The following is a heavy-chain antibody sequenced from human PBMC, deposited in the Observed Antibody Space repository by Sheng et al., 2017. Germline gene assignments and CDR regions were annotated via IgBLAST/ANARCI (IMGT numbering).Heavy chain of an antibody. D-gene: IGHD3-10*01. J-gene: IGHJ5*02. Sequence: QLQLQESGPGLVKPSETLSLTCTVSGGSINSSTYYWGWIRQPPGKGLEWIGSIYYSGSTYYNPSLKSRVTISVDTSKNQFSLKLSSVTAADTAVYYCARKEWGSGSYPFDPWGQGTLVTVSS. CDR2: IYYSGST. V-gene: IGHV4-39*07. CDR1: GGSINSSTYY. CDR3: ARKEWGSGSYPFDP.